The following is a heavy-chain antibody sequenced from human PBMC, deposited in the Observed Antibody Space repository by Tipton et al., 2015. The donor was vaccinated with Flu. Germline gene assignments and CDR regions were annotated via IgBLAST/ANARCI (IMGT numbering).Heavy chain of an antibody. V-gene: IGHV4-61*02. CDR2: IFTTGST. Sequence: GEALSSGYSYWSWVRQPAGKGLEWIGRIFTTGSTNYNPSLESRVTISVDTSKNQFSLTLSSVTAADTAVYYCARAPTTAVAYIWGQGTLVTVSS. CDR1: GEALSSGYSY. CDR3: ARAPTTAVAYI. D-gene: IGHD6-19*01. J-gene: IGHJ4*02.